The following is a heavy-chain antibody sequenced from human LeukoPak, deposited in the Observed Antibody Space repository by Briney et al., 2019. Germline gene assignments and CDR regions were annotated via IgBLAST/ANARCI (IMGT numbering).Heavy chain of an antibody. CDR1: GGSISSGTYY. D-gene: IGHD3-3*01. CDR2: IYSSGST. J-gene: IGHJ4*02. V-gene: IGHV4-61*02. Sequence: SETLSLTCTVSGGSISSGTYYWSWVRQPAGKGLEWIGRIYSSGSTNYNPSLKSRVTISVDPSKNQFSLRLNSVTAADTAVYFCARDSSAYDWFYDYWGQGTLVTVPS. CDR3: ARDSSAYDWFYDY.